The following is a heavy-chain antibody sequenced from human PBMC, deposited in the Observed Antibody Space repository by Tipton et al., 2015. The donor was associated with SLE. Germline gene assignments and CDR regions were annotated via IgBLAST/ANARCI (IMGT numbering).Heavy chain of an antibody. CDR3: ARDSFLVGASTLKY. D-gene: IGHD1-26*01. V-gene: IGHV1-2*06. CDR2: INPNSGGA. J-gene: IGHJ4*02. Sequence: QSGAEVKRPGASVRVSCKASGYSFTGYYVHWVRQAPGQGLEWMGRINPNSGGADYAQKFQGRVTMTRDTSISTAYMEVSRLRSDDTAVYYCARDSFLVGASTLKYWGQGTLVTVSS. CDR1: GYSFTGYY.